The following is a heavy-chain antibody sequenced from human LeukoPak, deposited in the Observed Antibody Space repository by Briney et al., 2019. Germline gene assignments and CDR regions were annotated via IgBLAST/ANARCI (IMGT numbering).Heavy chain of an antibody. D-gene: IGHD1-1*01. CDR1: GGSIYSYY. Sequence: SETLSLTCAVSGGSIYSYYWSWIRQPAGKGLEWIGRVYPTGSTNFSPSLKNRVTMSIDTSKNQFSLNLSSVTAADTAVYYCARLGGTNWYNWFDPWGQGTLVTVSS. V-gene: IGHV4-4*07. J-gene: IGHJ5*02. CDR3: ARLGGTNWYNWFDP. CDR2: VYPTGST.